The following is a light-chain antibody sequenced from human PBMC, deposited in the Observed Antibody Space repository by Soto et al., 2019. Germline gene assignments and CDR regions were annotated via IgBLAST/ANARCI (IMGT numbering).Light chain of an antibody. CDR1: QTMSGW. CDR2: KSS. CDR3: LQYDSYPWT. V-gene: IGKV1-5*03. Sequence: DIQMTQSPSTLSASVGDRVTITCRASQTMSGWLAWYQQKPGKAPTVLIYKSSSLQSRVPLRFSGSGSGTEFTLTISSLQPDDFANYYCLQYDSYPWTFGQGTKVEIK. J-gene: IGKJ1*01.